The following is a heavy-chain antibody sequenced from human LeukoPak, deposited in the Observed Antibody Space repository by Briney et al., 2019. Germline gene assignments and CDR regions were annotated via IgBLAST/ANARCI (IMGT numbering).Heavy chain of an antibody. D-gene: IGHD5-18*01. V-gene: IGHV1-18*01. Sequence: GASVKVSCKASGYTFTSYGISWVRQAPGQGLEWMGWISAYNGNTNYAQKLQGRVTMTTDTSTSTAYKELRSLRSDDTAVYYCARIGGIQLTVGYFDYWGQGTLVTVSS. J-gene: IGHJ4*02. CDR1: GYTFTSYG. CDR2: ISAYNGNT. CDR3: ARIGGIQLTVGYFDY.